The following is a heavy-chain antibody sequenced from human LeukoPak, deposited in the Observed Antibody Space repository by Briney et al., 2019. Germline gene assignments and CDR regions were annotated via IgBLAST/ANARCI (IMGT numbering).Heavy chain of an antibody. CDR3: ARKSIAVAGAPFDY. V-gene: IGHV3-48*03. J-gene: IGHJ4*02. Sequence: PGGSLRLSCAASGFTFSSYEMNWVRQAPGKGLEWVSYISSGSTIYDADSVKGRFTISRDNAKNSLYLQMNSLRAEDMAVYYCARKSIAVAGAPFDYWGQGTLVTVSS. CDR2: ISSGSTI. CDR1: GFTFSSYE. D-gene: IGHD6-19*01.